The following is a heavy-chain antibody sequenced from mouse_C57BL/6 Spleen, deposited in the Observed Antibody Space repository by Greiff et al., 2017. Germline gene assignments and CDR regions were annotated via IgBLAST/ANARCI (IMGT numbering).Heavy chain of an antibody. CDR3: ARYLGWLLYY. D-gene: IGHD2-3*01. CDR1: GFTFTDYY. CDR2: IRNKANGYTT. Sequence: ELKLMESGGGFVQPGGSLSLSCAASGFTFTDYYMSFVRQPPGKALEWLGFIRNKANGYTTEYSASVKGRFTISRYNSQSILYLQMNALRAEYSATYYCARYLGWLLYYWGQGTTLTVSS. J-gene: IGHJ2*01. V-gene: IGHV7-3*01.